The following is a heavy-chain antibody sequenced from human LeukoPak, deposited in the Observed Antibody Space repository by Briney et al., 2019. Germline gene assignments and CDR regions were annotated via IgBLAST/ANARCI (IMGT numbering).Heavy chain of an antibody. J-gene: IGHJ4*02. CDR2: SDPKSGAT. V-gene: IGHV1-2*02. CDR1: GYGFTGYY. D-gene: IGHD3-10*01. Sequence: ASVKVSCKASGYGFTGYYIHWLRQAPGQRFEWMGWSDPKSGATKYEHFQGRVTMTRDTSISTAYMELSRLTSDDTAVYYCARGNFYDNKGYSPELRYWGQGTLVTVSS. CDR3: ARGNFYDNKGYSPELRY.